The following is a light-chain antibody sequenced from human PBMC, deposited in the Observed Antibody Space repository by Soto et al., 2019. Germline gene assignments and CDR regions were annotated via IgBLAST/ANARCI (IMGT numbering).Light chain of an antibody. CDR2: DVS. CDR3: SSYKRSSSLVV. Sequence: QSALTQPTSVSGSSGESITISCTGTSSDVGGYNYVSWYQQHPGKAPKLMIYDVSNRPSGVSNRFSGSKSGNTASLTISGLQAEDEGDYYCSSYKRSSSLVVFGGGTKLTV. V-gene: IGLV2-14*01. J-gene: IGLJ2*01. CDR1: SSDVGGYNY.